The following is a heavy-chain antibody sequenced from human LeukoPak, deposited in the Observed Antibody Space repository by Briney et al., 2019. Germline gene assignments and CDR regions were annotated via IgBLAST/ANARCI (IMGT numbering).Heavy chain of an antibody. J-gene: IGHJ4*02. V-gene: IGHV3-15*01. CDR1: GFTFSNSW. CDR2: IKSKTVGRTI. D-gene: IGHD4-23*01. CDR3: TTGSRNLGGNFDY. Sequence: PGGSLRLSCAASGFTFSNSWMIWVRQAPGKGLEWVGLIKSKTVGRTIDYAAPVKGRFTISRDDSKNTLYLQMNSLKTEDTAVYYCTTGSRNLGGNFDYWGQGTLVTVSS.